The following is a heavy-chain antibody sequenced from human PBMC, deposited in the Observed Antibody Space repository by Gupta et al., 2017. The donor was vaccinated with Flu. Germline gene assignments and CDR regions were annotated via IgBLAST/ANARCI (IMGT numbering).Heavy chain of an antibody. D-gene: IGHD3-10*01. V-gene: IGHV3-9*01. CDR2: ISWNSGSI. J-gene: IGHJ4*02. CDR1: GFTFDDYA. Sequence: EVQLVESGGGSVQPGRSLRLSCAASGFTFDDYAMHWVRPAPGNGLAWVSGISWNSGSIGYADSVKGRFTISRDNAKNSLYLQMNSLRAEDTALYYWAKDPGLTTVTPLFDYWGQGTLVTVSS. CDR3: AKDPGLTTVTPLFDY.